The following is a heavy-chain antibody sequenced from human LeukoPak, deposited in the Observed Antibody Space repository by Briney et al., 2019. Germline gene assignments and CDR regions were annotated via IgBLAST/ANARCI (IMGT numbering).Heavy chain of an antibody. D-gene: IGHD3-10*01. CDR1: GFTFSSYG. V-gene: IGHV3-30*18. J-gene: IGHJ4*02. Sequence: GGSLRLSCAASGFTFSSYGMHWVRQAPGKGLEWVAVISYDGSNKYYADSVKGRFTISRDNSKNTLYLQMNSLRAEDTAVYYCAKELIWFGELGNLGYWGQGTLVTVSS. CDR3: AKELIWFGELGNLGY. CDR2: ISYDGSNK.